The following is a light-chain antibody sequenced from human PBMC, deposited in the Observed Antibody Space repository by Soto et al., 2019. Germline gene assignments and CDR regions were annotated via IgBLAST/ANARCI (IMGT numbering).Light chain of an antibody. Sequence: DIQMTQSPSTVSASVGDRVSITCRASQSIGTWLAWYQQKPGKAPKLLIYDASTLDSGVPSRFSGSGSGTEFTLIINNLQPDDFATYYCHQYNSYFGQGTKLVIK. J-gene: IGKJ2*01. CDR3: HQYNSY. CDR1: QSIGTW. CDR2: DAS. V-gene: IGKV1-5*01.